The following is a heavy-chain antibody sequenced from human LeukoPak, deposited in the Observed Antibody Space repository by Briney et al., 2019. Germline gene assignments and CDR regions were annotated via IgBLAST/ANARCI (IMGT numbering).Heavy chain of an antibody. CDR2: IYYSGST. V-gene: IGHV4-39*01. J-gene: IGHJ4*02. CDR3: ASQENGSSWPFDY. Sequence: PSETLSLTCSVSGGSISSSSYYWDWIRQPPGNGLEWIGSIYYSGSTYYNPSLRGRVTTSIDTSKNQFYLKLSSVTAADTAVYYCASQENGSSWPFDYWGQGTLVTVSS. D-gene: IGHD6-13*01. CDR1: GGSISSSSYY.